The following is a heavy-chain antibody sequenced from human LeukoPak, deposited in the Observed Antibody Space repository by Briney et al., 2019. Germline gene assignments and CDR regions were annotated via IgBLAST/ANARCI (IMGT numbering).Heavy chain of an antibody. Sequence: GESLKISCKDSGYSFTSYWIGWVRQMPGKGLEWMGIIYPGDSDTRYSPSFQGQVTISADKSISTAYLQWSSLKASDTAMYYCAITSHYDFWSGYPWYYYYGMDVWGQGTTVTVSS. V-gene: IGHV5-51*01. CDR1: GYSFTSYW. J-gene: IGHJ6*02. D-gene: IGHD3-3*01. CDR2: IYPGDSDT. CDR3: AITSHYDFWSGYPWYYYYGMDV.